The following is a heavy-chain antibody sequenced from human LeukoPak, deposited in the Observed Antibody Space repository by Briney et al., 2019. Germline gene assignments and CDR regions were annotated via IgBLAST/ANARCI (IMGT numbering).Heavy chain of an antibody. J-gene: IGHJ4*02. D-gene: IGHD3-3*01. Sequence: PGGSLRLSCAASGFRFSSYGLHWVRQAPGKGLEWVAFIRYDGSNTYYADSVKGRFTIARDNSKNTLYLQMSSLRVEDTAVYYCAKDGLLFGVATNSRLDYWGQGTLVTVSS. V-gene: IGHV3-30*02. CDR1: GFRFSSYG. CDR3: AKDGLLFGVATNSRLDY. CDR2: IRYDGSNT.